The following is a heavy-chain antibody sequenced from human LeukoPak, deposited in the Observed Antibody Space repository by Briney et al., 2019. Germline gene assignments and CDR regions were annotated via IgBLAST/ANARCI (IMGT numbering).Heavy chain of an antibody. Sequence: SETLSLTCTVSGGSISSYYWSWIRQPPGKGLEWIGYIYYSGSTKYNPSLKSRVTMTVDTSKNQFSLKLSSVTAADTAVYHCARHRGSGSPYFDYWGQGTLVTVSS. D-gene: IGHD3-10*01. CDR1: GGSISSYY. V-gene: IGHV4-59*08. CDR2: IYYSGST. CDR3: ARHRGSGSPYFDY. J-gene: IGHJ4*02.